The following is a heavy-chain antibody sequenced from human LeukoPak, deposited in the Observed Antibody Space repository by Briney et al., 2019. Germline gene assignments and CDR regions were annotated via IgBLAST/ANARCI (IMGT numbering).Heavy chain of an antibody. CDR3: ARDPY. J-gene: IGHJ4*02. V-gene: IGHV3-30-3*01. CDR2: ISYDGSNK. Sequence: GGSLRLSCAASGFTFSSYAMHWVRQAPGKGLEWVAVISYDGSNKYYADSVEGRFTISRDNSKNTLYLQMNSLRAEDTAVYYCARDPYWGQGTLVTASS. CDR1: GFTFSSYA.